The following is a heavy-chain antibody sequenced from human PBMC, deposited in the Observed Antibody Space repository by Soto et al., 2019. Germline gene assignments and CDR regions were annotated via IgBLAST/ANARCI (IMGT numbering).Heavy chain of an antibody. CDR2: IFHSGST. V-gene: IGHV4-30-4*01. Sequence: SETLSLTCTVSGGSINSGDYYWTWVRQPPGKGLEWIGNIFHSGSTYYTPSLQSRVTISLDTSKNHFSLKLSSVTPADTAVYYCARDRYYGSGTYYNFYSGMDVWGQGTTVTVST. J-gene: IGHJ6*01. CDR3: ARDRYYGSGTYYNFYSGMDV. D-gene: IGHD3-10*01. CDR1: GGSINSGDYY.